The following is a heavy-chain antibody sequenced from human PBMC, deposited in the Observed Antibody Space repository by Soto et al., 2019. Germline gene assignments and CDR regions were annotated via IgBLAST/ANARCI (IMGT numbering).Heavy chain of an antibody. Sequence: KPSETLSLTCAVYGGSFSGYYWSWIRQPPGKGLEWIGEINHSGSTNYNPSLKSRVTISVDTSKNQFSLKLSSVTAADTAVYYCARADVDTAKVFCDYWGQGTLVTVSS. J-gene: IGHJ4*02. CDR1: GGSFSGYY. V-gene: IGHV4-34*01. CDR3: ARADVDTAKVFCDY. D-gene: IGHD5-18*01. CDR2: INHSGST.